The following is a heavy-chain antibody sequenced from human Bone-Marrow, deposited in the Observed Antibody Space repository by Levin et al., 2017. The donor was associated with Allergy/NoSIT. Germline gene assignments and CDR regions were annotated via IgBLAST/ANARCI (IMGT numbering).Heavy chain of an antibody. Sequence: KISCKASGGTFNSYTTNWVRQAPGQGLEWMGGIMPIFGTVNYAQKFQGRLTITADESTSTAYMELSNLRSDDTAIYYCARDISSGWYGWFDPWGQGTLVTVSS. V-gene: IGHV1-69*01. CDR2: IMPIFGTV. D-gene: IGHD6-19*01. CDR1: GGTFNSYT. CDR3: ARDISSGWYGWFDP. J-gene: IGHJ5*02.